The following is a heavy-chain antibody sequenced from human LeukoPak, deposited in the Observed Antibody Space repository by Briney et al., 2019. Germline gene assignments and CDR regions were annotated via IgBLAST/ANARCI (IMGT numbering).Heavy chain of an antibody. V-gene: IGHV4-61*02. D-gene: IGHD3-10*01. Sequence: PSETLSLTCTVSGGSISSGSYYWSWIRQPAGKGLERIGRIYTSGSTNYNPSLKSRVTISVDTSKNQFSLKLSSVTAADTAVYYCAREVYGSGSFDGYWGQGTLVTVSS. CDR1: GGSISSGSYY. J-gene: IGHJ4*02. CDR3: AREVYGSGSFDGY. CDR2: IYTSGST.